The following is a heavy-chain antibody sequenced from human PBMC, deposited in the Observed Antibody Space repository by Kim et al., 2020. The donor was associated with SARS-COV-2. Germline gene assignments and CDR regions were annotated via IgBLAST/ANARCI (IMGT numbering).Heavy chain of an antibody. CDR3: ARETEWPIRGFAY. V-gene: IGHV3-33*01. CDR1: GFTFSSYG. CDR2: IWYGGSNK. Sequence: GGSLRLSCAASGFTFSSYGMHWVRQAPGKGLEWVAVIWYGGSNKYYADSVKGRFTISRDNSKNTLYLQMNSLRAEDTAVYYCARETEWPIRGFAYWGQGTLVTVSS. D-gene: IGHD3-3*01. J-gene: IGHJ4*02.